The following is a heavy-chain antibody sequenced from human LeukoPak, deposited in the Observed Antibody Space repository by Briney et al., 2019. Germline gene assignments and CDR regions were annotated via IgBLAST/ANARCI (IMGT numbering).Heavy chain of an antibody. CDR3: ARIQSESYGSYYFDY. Sequence: SGPTLVNPTQTLTLTCTYSGFSLSTSGMCVSWIRQPPGKALEWLARLHWDDDKYYSTSLKNSLTISMDTSKNQVVLTITTMDPVDTATYYCARIQSESYGSYYFDYWGQGTLVTVSS. V-gene: IGHV2-70*11. D-gene: IGHD5-18*01. CDR2: LHWDDDK. J-gene: IGHJ4*02. CDR1: GFSLSTSGMC.